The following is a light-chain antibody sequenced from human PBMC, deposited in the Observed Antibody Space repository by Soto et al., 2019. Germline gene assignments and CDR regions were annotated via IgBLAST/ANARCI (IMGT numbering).Light chain of an antibody. CDR2: AAS. CDR1: QGISNF. CDR3: QQHNTYPVT. J-gene: IGKJ5*01. V-gene: IGKV1-16*01. Sequence: DIQMTQSPSSLSASVGDRVTITCRASQGISNFVAWFQQKPGKAPKSLMYAASSLQSGVSSRFSGSGSGTDFTLTISSLQPEDCATYYCQQHNTYPVTFGQGTRLEIK.